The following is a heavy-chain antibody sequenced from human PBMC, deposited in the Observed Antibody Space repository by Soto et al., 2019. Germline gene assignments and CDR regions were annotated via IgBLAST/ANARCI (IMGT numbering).Heavy chain of an antibody. D-gene: IGHD5-12*01. CDR1: GYTFTKFD. V-gene: IGHV1-8*01. CDR3: GRGYGDSCCTGECKWLDC. Sequence: ALVRVSCKTSGYTFTKFDVNWVRQAAVQGLEWMGCMSPNSEHKGYAQKFQGRVSMTRDTSTTTAYMELSSLKSEDTGVDDCGRGYGDSCCTGECKWLDCGGQGTVVPVPP. CDR2: MSPNSEHK. J-gene: IGHJ5*01.